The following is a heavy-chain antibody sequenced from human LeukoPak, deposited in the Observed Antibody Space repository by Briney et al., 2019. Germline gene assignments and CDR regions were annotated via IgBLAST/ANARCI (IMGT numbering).Heavy chain of an antibody. CDR1: GGSISSYY. D-gene: IGHD1-26*01. J-gene: IGHJ4*02. V-gene: IGHV4-59*01. Sequence: SETLSLTCTVSGGSISSYYWSWIRQPPGKGLEWIGYIYYSGSTNYNPSLKSRVTISVDTSKNQFSLKLSSVTAADTAVYYCAKDLEWDLRGDYWGQGTLVTVSS. CDR3: AKDLEWDLRGDY. CDR2: IYYSGST.